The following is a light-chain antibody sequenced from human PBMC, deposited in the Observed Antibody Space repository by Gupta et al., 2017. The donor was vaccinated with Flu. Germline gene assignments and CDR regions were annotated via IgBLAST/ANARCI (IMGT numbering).Light chain of an antibody. CDR2: WAS. CDR3: QHEYTAPLT. V-gene: IGKV4-1*01. Sequence: DIVMTQSPDSLAVSLGERATINCKSSQSILYSSNNKNYLAWYQQKPGQPPKLLIYWASTRESGVPDRFSGSGSGTDFTLTISSLQAEDVAVYYCQHEYTAPLTFGQGTKVEIK. J-gene: IGKJ1*01. CDR1: QSILYSSNNKNY.